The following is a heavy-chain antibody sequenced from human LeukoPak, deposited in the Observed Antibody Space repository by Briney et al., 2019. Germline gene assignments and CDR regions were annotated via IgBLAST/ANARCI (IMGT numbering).Heavy chain of an antibody. Sequence: TGGSLRLSCVASGFTFGSYAMSWVRQAPGKGLEWVSAVNPAGDHTFYADSVKGRFTLPKDNSKNTLYLQMDSLSAEDTAIYYCVRQLRYCSDGTCYFDYWGQGTLVTVSS. CDR3: VRQLRYCSDGTCYFDY. CDR2: VNPAGDHT. D-gene: IGHD2-15*01. J-gene: IGHJ4*02. V-gene: IGHV3-23*01. CDR1: GFTFGSYA.